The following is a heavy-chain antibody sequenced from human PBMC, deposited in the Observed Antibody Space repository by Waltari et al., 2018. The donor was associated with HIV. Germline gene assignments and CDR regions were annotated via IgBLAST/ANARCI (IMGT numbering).Heavy chain of an antibody. Sequence: VQLHKWGAGFLKPSETLSVTCAFFDRSFRDYNWSWLRQVPGRGPEGIGEIDYSGSATSNPALKSRVSISIDTSKTHISLKITSVTAADTAVYYCARGRVPFRVIGGLITRSAFYWGQGTPVTVSS. CDR3: ARGRVPFRVIGGLITRSAFY. CDR1: DRSFRDYN. D-gene: IGHD3-16*01. J-gene: IGHJ4*02. V-gene: IGHV4-34*01. CDR2: IDYSGSA.